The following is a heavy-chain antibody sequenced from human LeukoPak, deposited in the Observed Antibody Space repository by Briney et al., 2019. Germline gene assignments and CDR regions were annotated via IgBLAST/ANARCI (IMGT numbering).Heavy chain of an antibody. Sequence: ASVKVSCKASGYTFTSCAINWVRQAPGQGLEWMGWINTQTGNPTYAQGFTGRFVFSLDTSVSTAYLQISGLEAEDTAVYYCARPRGYGGYYYFDYWGQGTLVTVSS. V-gene: IGHV7-4-1*02. CDR3: ARPRGYGGYYYFDY. J-gene: IGHJ4*02. CDR2: INTQTGNP. CDR1: GYTFTSCA. D-gene: IGHD5-12*01.